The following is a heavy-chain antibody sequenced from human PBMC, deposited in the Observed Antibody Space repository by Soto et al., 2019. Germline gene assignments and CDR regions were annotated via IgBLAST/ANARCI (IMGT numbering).Heavy chain of an antibody. V-gene: IGHV3-21*01. Sequence: GGSLRLSCAASGFIFSQYSMNWVRQAPGKGLEWVSSISSTGALMYYADSVKGRFTISRDGADNSLYLQMNSLRVEDTAVYYCARDRLARGIPVAGRIDYWGQGALVTVS. CDR1: GFIFSQYS. CDR2: ISSTGALM. J-gene: IGHJ4*02. CDR3: ARDRLARGIPVAGRIDY. D-gene: IGHD6-19*01.